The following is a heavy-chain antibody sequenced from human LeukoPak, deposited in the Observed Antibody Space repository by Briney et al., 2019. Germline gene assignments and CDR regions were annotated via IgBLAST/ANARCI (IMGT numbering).Heavy chain of an antibody. CDR1: GFILSDHY. CDR3: GRSGRYRPSDL. D-gene: IGHD1-26*01. J-gene: IGHJ5*02. V-gene: IGHV3-72*01. Sequence: GGSLRLSCAASGFILSDHYIDWVRQAPGKWLEWVGRTRNKANSYTTEYAASVKGRFTISRDDPKNLLYLQMNSLKSEDTAVYYCGRSGRYRPSDLWGQGTLVTVSS. CDR2: TRNKANSYTT.